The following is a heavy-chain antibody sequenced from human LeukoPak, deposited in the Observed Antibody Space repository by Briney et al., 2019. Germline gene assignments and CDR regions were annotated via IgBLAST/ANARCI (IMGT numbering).Heavy chain of an antibody. Sequence: SETLSLTCTVSGGSISSYYWSWIRQPPGKGLEWIGYIYYSGSTNYNPSLKSRVTISVDTSKNQFSLKLSSVTAADTAVYYCARDRVGATPVLWGQGTLVTVSS. CDR2: IYYSGST. D-gene: IGHD1-26*01. V-gene: IGHV4-59*01. CDR1: GGSISSYY. CDR3: ARDRVGATPVL. J-gene: IGHJ4*02.